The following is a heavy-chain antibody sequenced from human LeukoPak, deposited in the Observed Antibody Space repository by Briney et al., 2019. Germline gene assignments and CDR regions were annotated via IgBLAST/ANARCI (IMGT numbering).Heavy chain of an antibody. CDR3: ARDMEQRKVYDWYFDL. J-gene: IGHJ2*01. V-gene: IGHV3-33*01. CDR1: GYTLSTYD. CDR2: IVYDGRNK. Sequence: GGSQRLPCAPSGYTLSTYDMHWVRQAPGKGLEWVAVIVYDGRNKYYADSVKGRFIISRDNSKNTLYLQMNILRVEDTAVYYCARDMEQRKVYDWYFDLWGRGTLVTVSS. D-gene: IGHD1-14*01.